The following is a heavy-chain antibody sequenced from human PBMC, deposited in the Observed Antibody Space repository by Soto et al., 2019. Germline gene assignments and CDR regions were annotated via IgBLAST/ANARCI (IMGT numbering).Heavy chain of an antibody. Sequence: ASVKVSCKDSGYTFNGYYIHWVRQAPGQGLEWMGWINPNSGGTNYAQKFQGWVTMTRDTSISTAYMELSRLRSDDTAVYYCARGTMGYYYYYYMDVWGKGTTVTVSS. CDR2: INPNSGGT. CDR3: ARGTMGYYYYYYMDV. V-gene: IGHV1-2*04. J-gene: IGHJ6*03. CDR1: GYTFNGYY. D-gene: IGHD1-26*01.